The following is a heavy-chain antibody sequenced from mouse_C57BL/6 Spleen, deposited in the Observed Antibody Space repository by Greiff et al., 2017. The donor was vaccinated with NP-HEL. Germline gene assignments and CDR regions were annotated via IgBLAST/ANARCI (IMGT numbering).Heavy chain of an antibody. CDR2: INPNNGGT. CDR1: GYTFTDYY. Sequence: EVQLQQSGPELVKPGASVKISCKASGYTFTDYYMNWVKQSHGKSLEWIGDINPNNGGTSYNQKFKGKATLTVDKSSSTAYMELRSLTSEDSAVYYCARSYWYWAMDYWGQGTSVTVSS. CDR3: ARSYWYWAMDY. D-gene: IGHD2-10*01. V-gene: IGHV1-26*01. J-gene: IGHJ4*01.